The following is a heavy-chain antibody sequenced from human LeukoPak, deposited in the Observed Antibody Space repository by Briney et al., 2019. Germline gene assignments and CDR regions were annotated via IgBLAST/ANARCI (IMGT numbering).Heavy chain of an antibody. J-gene: IGHJ3*02. D-gene: IGHD2-21*02. CDR3: ASHCGGDCNDAFDI. Sequence: GGSLRLSRAASGFTFSSYAMSWVRQAPGKGLEWVSAISGSGGSTYYADSVKGRFTISRDNAKNSLYLQMNSLRAEDTAVYYCASHCGGDCNDAFDIWGQGTMVTVSS. CDR2: ISGSGGST. CDR1: GFTFSSYA. V-gene: IGHV3-23*01.